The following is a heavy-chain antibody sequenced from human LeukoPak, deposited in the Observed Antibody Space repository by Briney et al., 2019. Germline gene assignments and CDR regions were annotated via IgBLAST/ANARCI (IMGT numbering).Heavy chain of an antibody. V-gene: IGHV3-23*01. D-gene: IGHD3-3*01. CDR1: GFTFSSYA. Sequence: GGSLRLSCAASGFTFSSYAMSWVRQAPGKGLEWVSAISGSGGSTYYADSVKGRFTISRDNSKNTLYLQMNSLRAEDTAVYYCAKHGYYDFWSGTYYFDYWGQGTLVTVSS. CDR3: AKHGYYDFWSGTYYFDY. CDR2: ISGSGGST. J-gene: IGHJ4*02.